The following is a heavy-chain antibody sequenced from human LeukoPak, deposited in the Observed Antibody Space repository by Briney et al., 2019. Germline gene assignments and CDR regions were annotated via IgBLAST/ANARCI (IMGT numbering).Heavy chain of an antibody. CDR1: GFTFSDYG. CDR2: IRHDGNKK. J-gene: IGHJ3*02. Sequence: GGSLRLSCGASGFTFSDYGMLWVRQAPGKGLDWVAFIRHDGNKKLYADSVKGRFTISRDNSKNTLYLQMNSLRTEDTAVYYCARDYRGSYGDYEGDAFDIWGQGTMLTVSS. D-gene: IGHD4-17*01. CDR3: ARDYRGSYGDYEGDAFDI. V-gene: IGHV3-30*02.